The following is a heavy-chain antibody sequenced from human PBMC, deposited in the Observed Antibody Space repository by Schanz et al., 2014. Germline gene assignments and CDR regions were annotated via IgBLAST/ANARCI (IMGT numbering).Heavy chain of an antibody. V-gene: IGHV3-23*04. CDR1: GFTVSNNL. Sequence: EVQLVESGGGLVQPGGSLRLSCAASGFTVSNNLMRWVRQAPGKGLEWVSAISGNGGSTYFADSVKGRFTISRDNSDNTLFLQMNSLRAEDTAVYYCAKVREWWPYYFDYWGQGTLVTVSS. CDR2: ISGNGGST. CDR3: AKVREWWPYYFDY. D-gene: IGHD2-15*01. J-gene: IGHJ4*02.